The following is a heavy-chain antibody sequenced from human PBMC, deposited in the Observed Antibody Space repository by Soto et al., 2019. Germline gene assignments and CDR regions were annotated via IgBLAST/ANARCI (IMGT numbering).Heavy chain of an antibody. J-gene: IGHJ6*02. CDR1: GFTFSSYA. V-gene: IGHV3-30-3*01. CDR2: ISYDGSNK. Sequence: QVQLVESGGGVVQPGRSLRLSCAASGFTFSSYAMHWVRQAPGKGLEWVAVISYDGSNKYYADSVKGRFTISRDNSKNTLYLQMNSLRAEDTAVYYCARDYGQSENYYYYYGMDVWGQGTTVTVSS. CDR3: ARDYGQSENYYYYYGMDV. D-gene: IGHD4-17*01.